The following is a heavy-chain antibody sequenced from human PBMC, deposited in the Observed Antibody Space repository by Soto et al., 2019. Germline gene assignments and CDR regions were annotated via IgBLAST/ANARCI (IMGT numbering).Heavy chain of an antibody. V-gene: IGHV3-33*05. J-gene: IGHJ4*02. Sequence: QVQLVESGGGVVQPGTSLRLSCVGSGFTFRSYVIHWVRQAPGKGLEWVALTSYYGSNNFYGDSVKGRFTISRDNSRDTVELQMDSLRLDDKSLYYCARWGTTGGLVVWGQGTLVSVSS. CDR1: GFTFRSYV. CDR2: TSYYGSNN. CDR3: ARWGTTGGLVV. D-gene: IGHD3-16*01.